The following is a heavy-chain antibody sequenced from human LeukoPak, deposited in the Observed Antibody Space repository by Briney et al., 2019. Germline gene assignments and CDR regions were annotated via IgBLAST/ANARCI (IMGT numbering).Heavy chain of an antibody. CDR1: VYTFTSYY. D-gene: IGHD3-22*01. CDR3: AREFRDYYESSGYLFDY. V-gene: IGHV1-46*01. J-gene: IGHJ4*02. CDR2: INPSGGST. Sequence: ASVKVSCKASVYTFTSYYMHWVRQAPGQGLEWMGIINPSGGSTSYAQKFQGRVTMTRDTSTSTVYMELSSLRSEDTAVYYCAREFRDYYESSGYLFDYWGQGTLVTVSS.